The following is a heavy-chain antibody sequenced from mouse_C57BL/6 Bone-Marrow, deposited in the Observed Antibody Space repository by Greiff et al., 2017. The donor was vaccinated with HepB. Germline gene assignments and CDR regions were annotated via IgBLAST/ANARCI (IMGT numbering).Heavy chain of an antibody. Sequence: VQLQQSGAELARPGASVKLSCKASGYTFTSYGISWVKQRTGQGLEWIGEIYPRSGNTYYNEKFKGKATLTADKSSSTAYMELRSLTSEDSAVYFCARGRDSITTVVDYFDYWGQGTTLTVSS. CDR3: ARGRDSITTVVDYFDY. D-gene: IGHD1-1*01. V-gene: IGHV1-81*01. CDR1: GYTFTSYG. J-gene: IGHJ2*01. CDR2: IYPRSGNT.